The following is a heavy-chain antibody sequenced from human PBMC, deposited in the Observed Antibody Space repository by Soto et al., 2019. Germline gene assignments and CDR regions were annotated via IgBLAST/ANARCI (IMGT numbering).Heavy chain of an antibody. J-gene: IGHJ4*02. CDR3: ARTTAVPNTLRSRYFFDY. CDR2: VYYSGTT. V-gene: IGHV4-61*08. CDR1: GGSISSGGYY. D-gene: IGHD4-17*01. Sequence: SETLSLTCTVSGGSISSGGYYWSWIRQPPGKRLEWIGYVYYSGTTNYNPSLKSRVTISVDLSKNQFSLRLSSVTTADTALYYCARTTAVPNTLRSRYFFDYWGQGTLVTVSS.